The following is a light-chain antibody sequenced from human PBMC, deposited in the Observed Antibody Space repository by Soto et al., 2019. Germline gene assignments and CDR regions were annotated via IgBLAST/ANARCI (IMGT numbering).Light chain of an antibody. CDR1: SSNIGAGYD. CDR3: QSYDSSLSGWV. CDR2: GNS. V-gene: IGLV1-40*01. Sequence: QAVVTQPPSVFGAPGQRVTISCTGSSSNIGAGYDVHWYQQLPGTAPKLLIYGNSNRPSGVPDRFSGSKSGTSASLAITGLRAEDEADYYCQSYDSSLSGWVFGGGTKVTVL. J-gene: IGLJ3*02.